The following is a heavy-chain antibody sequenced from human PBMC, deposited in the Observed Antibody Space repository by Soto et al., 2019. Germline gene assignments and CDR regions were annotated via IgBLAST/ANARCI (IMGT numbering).Heavy chain of an antibody. J-gene: IGHJ6*03. CDR2: FNHSGST. V-gene: IGHV4-34*01. Sequence: PSETLSLTCAVYGGSFSGYYWSWIRQPPGKGLEWIGGFNHSGSTYYNPSLRSRVTISGDTSRKQISLRLSSVTAADTAVYYCARISVASRYMDVWGKGTTVTVSS. CDR1: GGSFSGYY. D-gene: IGHD5-12*01. CDR3: ARISVASRYMDV.